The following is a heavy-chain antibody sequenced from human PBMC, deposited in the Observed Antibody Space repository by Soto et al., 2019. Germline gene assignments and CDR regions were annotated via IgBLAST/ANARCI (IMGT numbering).Heavy chain of an antibody. Sequence: EVQLVESGGGLVQPGGSLRLSCAASGFTFSSYSMNWVRQAPGKGLEWVSYISSSSRTIYYADSVKGRFTIFRDNAKNSLYLQMNSLRAEDTAVYYCARDRFDYYDSSGYWRFDPWGQGTLVTVSS. V-gene: IGHV3-48*01. CDR3: ARDRFDYYDSSGYWRFDP. J-gene: IGHJ5*02. D-gene: IGHD3-22*01. CDR2: ISSSSRTI. CDR1: GFTFSSYS.